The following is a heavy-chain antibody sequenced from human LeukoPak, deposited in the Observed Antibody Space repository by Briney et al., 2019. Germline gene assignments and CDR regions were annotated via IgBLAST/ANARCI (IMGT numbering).Heavy chain of an antibody. CDR2: INPNSGGT. CDR1: GYTFTGYY. Sequence: ASVKVSCKASGYTFTGYYMHWVRQAPGQGLEWMGWINPNSGGTNYAQKFQGRVTMTRDTSISTAYMELSRLRSDDTAVYYCASLTESLIAVAGHYGMDVWGQGTTVTVSS. V-gene: IGHV1-2*02. CDR3: ASLTESLIAVAGHYGMDV. D-gene: IGHD6-19*01. J-gene: IGHJ6*02.